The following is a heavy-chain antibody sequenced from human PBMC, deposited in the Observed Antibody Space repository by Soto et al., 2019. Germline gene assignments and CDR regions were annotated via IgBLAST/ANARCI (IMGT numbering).Heavy chain of an antibody. CDR2: IYYSGST. Sequence: SETLSLTCTVSGGSISSGGYYWSWIRQHPGKGLEWIGYIYYSGSTNYNPSLKSRVTISVDTSKNQFSLKLSSVTAADTAVYYCARDSPGTNYYDSSGYDAFDIWGQGTMVTVSS. V-gene: IGHV4-61*08. CDR3: ARDSPGTNYYDSSGYDAFDI. D-gene: IGHD3-22*01. J-gene: IGHJ3*02. CDR1: GGSISSGGYY.